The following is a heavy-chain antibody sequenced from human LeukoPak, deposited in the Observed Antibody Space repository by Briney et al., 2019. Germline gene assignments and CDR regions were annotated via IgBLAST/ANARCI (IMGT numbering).Heavy chain of an antibody. CDR2: IYYRGDT. Sequence: SSETLSLTGTVSGGSISTYYWSWIRQPPGKGLEGIVYIYYRGDTNYNPSLHSRVTISVDTSKNQFSLKLSSVTAADTAVYYCARDSSASGGWYAAGWYFDLWGRGTLVTVSS. J-gene: IGHJ2*01. CDR1: GGSISTYY. V-gene: IGHV4-59*01. CDR3: ARDSSASGGWYAAGWYFDL. D-gene: IGHD6-19*01.